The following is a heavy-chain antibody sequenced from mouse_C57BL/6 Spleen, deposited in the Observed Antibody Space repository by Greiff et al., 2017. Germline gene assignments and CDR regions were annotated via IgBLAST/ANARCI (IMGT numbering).Heavy chain of an antibody. CDR1: GYAFSSSW. D-gene: IGHD1-1*01. CDR3: AREDYGSSYESY. J-gene: IGHJ2*01. Sequence: QVQLQQSGPELVKPGASVKISCKASGYAFSSSWMNWVKQRPGKGLEWIGRIYPGDGDTNYNGKFKGKATLTADKSSSTAYMQLSSLTSEDSAVYFCAREDYGSSYESYWGQGTTLTVSS. V-gene: IGHV1-82*01. CDR2: IYPGDGDT.